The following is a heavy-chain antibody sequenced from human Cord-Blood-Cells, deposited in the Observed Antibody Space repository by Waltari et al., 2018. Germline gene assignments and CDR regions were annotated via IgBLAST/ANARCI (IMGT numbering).Heavy chain of an antibody. CDR2: IKSKTDGGTT. V-gene: IGHV3-15*01. D-gene: IGHD6-13*01. CDR1: VFTFSNAW. CDR3: TTDFLGIAAAAYYFDY. Sequence: EVQLVESGGGLVKPGGSLRLSCADLVFTFSNAWMRQVPQAPGKGLEWVGRIKSKTDGGTTDYAAPVKGRFTISRDDSKNTLYLQMNSLKTEDTAVYYCTTDFLGIAAAAYYFDYWGQGTLVTVSS. J-gene: IGHJ4*02.